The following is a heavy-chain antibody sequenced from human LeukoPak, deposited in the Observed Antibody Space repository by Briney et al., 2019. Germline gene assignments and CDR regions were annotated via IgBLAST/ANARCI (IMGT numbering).Heavy chain of an antibody. V-gene: IGHV3-23*01. J-gene: IGHJ4*02. CDR1: GFTFSTYE. CDR3: AIRGEGDPFDY. D-gene: IGHD3-10*01. Sequence: GGSLRLSCATSGFTFSTYEMDWVRQAPGKGLEWVSSVSGSGGSTHYADSVKGRFTISRDNSKNTLYLQMNSLRAEDTALYYCAIRGEGDPFDYWGQGTPVTVSS. CDR2: VSGSGGST.